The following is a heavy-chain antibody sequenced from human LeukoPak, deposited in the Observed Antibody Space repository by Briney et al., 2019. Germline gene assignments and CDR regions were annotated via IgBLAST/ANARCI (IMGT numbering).Heavy chain of an antibody. J-gene: IGHJ4*02. Sequence: NASETLSLTCAVYGGSFSGYYWSWIRQPPGKGLEWIGEINHSGSTNYNPSLKSRVTISVDTSKNQFSLKLSSVTAADTAVYYCASGYSSSWYEVDYWGQGTLVTVSS. CDR2: INHSGST. CDR1: GGSFSGYY. D-gene: IGHD6-13*01. V-gene: IGHV4-34*01. CDR3: ASGYSSSWYEVDY.